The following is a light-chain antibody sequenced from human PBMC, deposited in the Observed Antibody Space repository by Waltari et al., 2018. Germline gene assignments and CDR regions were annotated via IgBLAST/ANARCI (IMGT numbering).Light chain of an antibody. V-gene: IGKV2-30*01. CDR2: RVS. CDR1: QSVQDSNGNTY. CDR3: MQSSHFPIT. J-gene: IGKJ3*01. Sequence: VVMTQSPVSLSITPGQSASMTFRARQSVQDSNGNTYLSWFLQKPGQPPRRLIYRVSRRDSGVPNRVSGSGAGTDFTLNINKVGPEDVGTYYCMQSSHFPITFGPGTKLEIK.